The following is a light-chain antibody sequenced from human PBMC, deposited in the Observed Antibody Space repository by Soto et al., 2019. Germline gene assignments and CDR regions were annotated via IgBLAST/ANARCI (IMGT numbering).Light chain of an antibody. CDR1: SSDVGGYNS. CDR2: EVN. CDR3: TSYTNSNTYV. Sequence: QSALTQPASVSGSPGQSITVSCTGTSSDVGGYNSVSWYQQLPGKTPKLMIFEVNNRPSGVSNRFSGSKSGNTASLTISGLQAEDEADYYCTSYTNSNTYVFGTGTKLTVL. J-gene: IGLJ1*01. V-gene: IGLV2-14*01.